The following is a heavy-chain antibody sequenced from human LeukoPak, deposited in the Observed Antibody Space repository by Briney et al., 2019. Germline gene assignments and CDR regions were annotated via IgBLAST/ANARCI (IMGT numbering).Heavy chain of an antibody. J-gene: IGHJ4*02. CDR1: GFTFSSYA. D-gene: IGHD6-13*01. CDR2: ISGSGGST. CDR3: AKGPAYYSSSWYEDY. Sequence: PGGSLRLSCAASGFTFSSYAMSWVRQAPGKGLEWVSAISGSGGSTYYADSVKGRFTISRDNSKNTLYLQMDSLRAEDTAVYYCAKGPAYYSSSWYEDYWGQGTLVTVSS. V-gene: IGHV3-23*01.